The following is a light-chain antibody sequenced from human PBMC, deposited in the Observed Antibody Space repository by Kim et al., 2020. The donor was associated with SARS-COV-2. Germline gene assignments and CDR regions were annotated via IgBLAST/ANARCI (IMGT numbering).Light chain of an antibody. CDR1: SLRSYY. CDR2: GKN. V-gene: IGLV3-19*01. CDR3: NSRDSSGNLWV. J-gene: IGLJ3*02. Sequence: ALGQKVRITCQGDSLRSYYASWYQQKPGQAPVLVIYGKNNRPSGIPDRFSGPSSGNTAFLTITGAQAEDEADYYCNSRDSSGNLWVFGGGTQLTVL.